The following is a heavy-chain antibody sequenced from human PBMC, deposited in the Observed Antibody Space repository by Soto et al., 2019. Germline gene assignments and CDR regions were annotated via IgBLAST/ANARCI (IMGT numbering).Heavy chain of an antibody. CDR2: VIPIFRSA. CDR3: ARRDSKYDSAGYPRFDS. J-gene: IGHJ5*01. Sequence: QVQLVQSGAEVKKPGSSVKVSCKSSGGTFSTYAISWVRQAPGQGLEWMGAVIPIFRSANYAQKFQGRVTITADEFTTTAYMELSSLRSDDTAIYFCARRDSKYDSAGYPRFDSWGQGTLVTVSS. D-gene: IGHD3-22*01. V-gene: IGHV1-69*01. CDR1: GGTFSTYA.